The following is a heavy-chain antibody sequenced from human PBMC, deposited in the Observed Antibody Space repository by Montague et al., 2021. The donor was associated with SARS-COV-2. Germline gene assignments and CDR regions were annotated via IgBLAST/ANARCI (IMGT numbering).Heavy chain of an antibody. Sequence: SETLSLTCSVSGDSVNRNYWSWVRQPPGKGLEWLGYIFYSGSTYNPSLNSRVTMSLDTSKNHFSLNLISVTAADTAVYYCAKASRGYGGDFDSWGQGTLGIVSS. CDR3: AKASRGYGGDFDS. J-gene: IGHJ4*02. V-gene: IGHV4-59*02. CDR1: GDSVNRNY. D-gene: IGHD4-23*01. CDR2: IFYSGST.